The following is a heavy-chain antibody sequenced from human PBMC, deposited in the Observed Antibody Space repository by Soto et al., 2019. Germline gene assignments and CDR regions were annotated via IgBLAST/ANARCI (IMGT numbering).Heavy chain of an antibody. V-gene: IGHV4-30-4*08. CDR3: ASYYDSSGYYAYYFDY. D-gene: IGHD3-22*01. Sequence: PSETLSLTCTVSGGSIRSYYWSWIRQPPGKGLEWIGYIYYSGSTYYNPSPKSRVTISVDTPKNQFSLKLSSVTAADTAVYYCASYYDSSGYYAYYFDYWGQGTLVTVSS. CDR1: GGSIRSYY. CDR2: IYYSGST. J-gene: IGHJ4*02.